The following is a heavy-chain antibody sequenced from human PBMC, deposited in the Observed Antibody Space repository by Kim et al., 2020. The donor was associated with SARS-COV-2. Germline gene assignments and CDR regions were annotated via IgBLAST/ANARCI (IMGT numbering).Heavy chain of an antibody. CDR2: IYYSGST. D-gene: IGHD2-21*02. CDR3: ARDNLGVVTRDDAFDI. Sequence: SETLSLTCTVSGGSISSGGYYWSWIRQHPGKGLEWIGYIYYSGSTYYNPSLKSRVTISVDTSKNQFSLKLSSVTAADTAVYYCARDNLGVVTRDDAFDIWGQGTMVTVSS. V-gene: IGHV4-31*03. J-gene: IGHJ3*02. CDR1: GGSISSGGYY.